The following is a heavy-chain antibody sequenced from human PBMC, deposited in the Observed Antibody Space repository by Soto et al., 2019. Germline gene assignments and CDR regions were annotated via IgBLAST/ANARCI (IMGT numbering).Heavy chain of an antibody. CDR3: THITYYGSGRGGMDV. CDR2: IYWDDDK. Sequence: QITLKESGPTLVKPTQTLTLTCTFSGFSLRTSEVGVGWIRQPPGKALEWLALIYWDDDKRYSPSLKTRLTIXMDISXXQVVLTMTNMDPVDTATYYCTHITYYGSGRGGMDVWGQGTTVTVSS. V-gene: IGHV2-5*02. J-gene: IGHJ6*02. CDR1: GFSLRTSEVG. D-gene: IGHD3-10*01.